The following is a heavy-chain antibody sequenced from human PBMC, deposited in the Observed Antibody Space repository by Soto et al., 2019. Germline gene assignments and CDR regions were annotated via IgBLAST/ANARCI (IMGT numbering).Heavy chain of an antibody. CDR1: GFTLSSYW. Sequence: EVQLVESGGGLVQPGGSLRLSCAASGFTLSSYWMHWVRQAPGRELMWVSRISSDGTDVLHADSVKGRFTISGDNARNTVYLQMNSLRAENTAVYFCARDQTVTGPSTLDSWGQGTLVAVSS. CDR3: ARDQTVTGPSTLDS. D-gene: IGHD6-19*01. J-gene: IGHJ4*02. CDR2: ISSDGTDV. V-gene: IGHV3-74*01.